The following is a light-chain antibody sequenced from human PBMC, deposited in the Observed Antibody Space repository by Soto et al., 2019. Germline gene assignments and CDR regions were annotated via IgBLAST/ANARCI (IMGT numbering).Light chain of an antibody. J-gene: IGKJ1*01. CDR3: QQYKNYGVT. Sequence: SSTLSASVGDRVTITCRSSQSISSWLAWYQQQPGKAPKLLIYDASSLESGVPSRFSGSESGTEFTLTINRLQPDDFATYYCQQYKNYGVTFGQGTKV. CDR2: DAS. CDR1: QSISSW. V-gene: IGKV1-5*01.